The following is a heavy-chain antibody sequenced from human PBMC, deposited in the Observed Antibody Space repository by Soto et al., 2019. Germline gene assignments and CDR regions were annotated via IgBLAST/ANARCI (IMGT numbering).Heavy chain of an antibody. CDR3: ARGGGGIRWLDP. Sequence: QVQLQESGPGLVKPSQTLSLTCTVSGGSISYGDYYWSWIRQPPGKGLEWIGNIYYTGNTYYNPALKSRVIISEDPYKSQFALRLGSVTAADTAVYYCARGGGGIRWLDPWGQGNLVTVSS. V-gene: IGHV4-30-4*01. CDR2: IYYTGNT. J-gene: IGHJ5*02. D-gene: IGHD3-16*01. CDR1: GGSISYGDYY.